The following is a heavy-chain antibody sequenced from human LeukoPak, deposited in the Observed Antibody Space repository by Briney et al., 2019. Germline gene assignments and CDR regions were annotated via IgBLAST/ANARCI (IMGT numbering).Heavy chain of an antibody. Sequence: SETLSLTCTVSGYSISSGYYWGSIRQPPGKGLEWIGSIYHSGSTYYNPSLKSRVTISVDTSKNQFSLKLSSVTAADTAVYYCARGGSYYARRAFDIWGQGTMVTVSS. CDR1: GYSISSGYY. J-gene: IGHJ3*02. CDR3: ARGGSYYARRAFDI. D-gene: IGHD1-26*01. CDR2: IYHSGST. V-gene: IGHV4-38-2*02.